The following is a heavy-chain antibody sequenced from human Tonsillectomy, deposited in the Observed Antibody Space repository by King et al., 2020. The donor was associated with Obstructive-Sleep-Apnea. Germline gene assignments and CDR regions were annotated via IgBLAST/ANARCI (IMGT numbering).Heavy chain of an antibody. Sequence: VQLVESGGGVVQPGRSLRLSCTASGFTFSTYAMHWVRQAPGKGLEWVASVSYDGTNKYYADSLKGRFTISRDNSKNTLYLQMNSLRAEDTAVFYCATGYGSGSYLSRTLRVDFWGQGTLVTVSS. CDR2: VSYDGTNK. CDR1: GFTFSTYA. CDR3: ATGYGSGSYLSRTLRVDF. D-gene: IGHD3-10*01. V-gene: IGHV3-30-3*01. J-gene: IGHJ4*02.